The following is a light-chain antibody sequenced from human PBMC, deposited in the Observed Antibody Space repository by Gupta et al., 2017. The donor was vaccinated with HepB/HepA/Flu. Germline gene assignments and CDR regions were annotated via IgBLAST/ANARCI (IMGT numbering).Light chain of an antibody. J-gene: IGKJ4*01. Sequence: DIQMTQSPSTLSASVGDRVTITCRASPTISSWLAWYQQKPGKAPKVLSYKASSLESGVPSRFRGSGSVTEFTRTISSLQTDDFATYYCQQYNRDPVTFGGGTKVEIK. V-gene: IGKV1-5*03. CDR2: KAS. CDR1: PTISSW. CDR3: QQYNRDPVT.